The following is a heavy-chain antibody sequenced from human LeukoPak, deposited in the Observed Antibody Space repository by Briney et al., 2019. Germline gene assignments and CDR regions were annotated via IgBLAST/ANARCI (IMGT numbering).Heavy chain of an antibody. CDR3: ARGKTSQNIVTRKTYNWFDP. Sequence: GGSLRLSCATSGFTFTTFWMHWVRQAPGKGLVWVSRINHDGSSTNYADSVKGRFTISRDNAKNTVYLQMKSLRVEDTAVYYCARGKTSQNIVTRKTYNWFDPWGQGTLVTISS. J-gene: IGHJ5*02. D-gene: IGHD2/OR15-2a*01. CDR2: INHDGSST. CDR1: GFTFTTFW. V-gene: IGHV3-74*01.